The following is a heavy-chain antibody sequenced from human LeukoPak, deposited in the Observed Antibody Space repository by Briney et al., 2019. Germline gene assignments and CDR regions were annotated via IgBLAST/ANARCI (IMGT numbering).Heavy chain of an antibody. Sequence: SVKVSCKAFGYTFSSHAMNWVRQAPGQGLEWMGGIIPIFGTANYAQKFQGRVTITADESTSTAYMELSSLRSEDTAVYYCARTVDYYYGMDVWGQGTTVTVSS. J-gene: IGHJ6*02. V-gene: IGHV1-69*13. D-gene: IGHD2-21*02. CDR3: ARTVDYYYGMDV. CDR1: GYTFSSHA. CDR2: IIPIFGTA.